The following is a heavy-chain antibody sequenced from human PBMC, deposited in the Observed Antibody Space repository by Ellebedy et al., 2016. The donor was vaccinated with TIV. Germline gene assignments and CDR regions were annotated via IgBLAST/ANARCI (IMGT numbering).Heavy chain of an antibody. CDR2: ISSSSSTI. D-gene: IGHD6-19*01. V-gene: IGHV3-48*01. J-gene: IGHJ4*02. CDR3: ARVDYMSSGWPEETNFDY. Sequence: GGSLRLSXAASGFTFSSYWMSWVRQAPGKGLEWVSYISSSSSTIYYADSVKGRFTISRDNAKNSLYLQMNSLRAEDTAVYYCARVDYMSSGWPEETNFDYWGQGTLVTVSS. CDR1: GFTFSSYW.